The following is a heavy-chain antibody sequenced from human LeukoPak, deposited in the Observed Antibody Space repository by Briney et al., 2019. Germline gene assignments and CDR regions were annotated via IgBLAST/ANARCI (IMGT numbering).Heavy chain of an antibody. J-gene: IGHJ6*02. D-gene: IGHD6-13*01. CDR1: GFNFSSYA. V-gene: IGHV3-30*04. CDR3: ARGKTIAAAGTDYYYYGMDV. Sequence: PGGSLRLSCAASGFNFSSYAIHWVRQAPGKGLEWVAVISYDGSNKYYADSVKGRFTISRDNSKNALYLQMNSLRAEDTAVYYCARGKTIAAAGTDYYYYGMDVWGQGTTVTVSS. CDR2: ISYDGSNK.